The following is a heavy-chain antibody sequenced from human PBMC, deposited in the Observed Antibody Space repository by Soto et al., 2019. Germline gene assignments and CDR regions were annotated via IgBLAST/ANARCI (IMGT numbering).Heavy chain of an antibody. CDR3: VRVAYDFWSGWGGAGYYYYMDV. D-gene: IGHD3-3*01. V-gene: IGHV3-23*01. J-gene: IGHJ6*03. Sequence: GGSLRLSCAASGFTFSEYAMTWVLQAPGKRLEWVSVIGGAGSNIYYADSVEGRFTVSRDDSKNTLYLRMDSLRVEDTAVYFCVRVAYDFWSGWGGAGYYYYMDVWGKGTTVTVSS. CDR1: GFTFSEYA. CDR2: IGGAGSNI.